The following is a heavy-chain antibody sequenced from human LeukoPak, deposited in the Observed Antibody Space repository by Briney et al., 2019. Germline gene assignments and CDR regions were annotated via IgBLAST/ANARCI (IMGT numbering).Heavy chain of an antibody. J-gene: IGHJ6*02. CDR1: GFTFSSYA. V-gene: IGHV3-30-3*01. CDR3: AKDSDGMDV. Sequence: GGSLRLSCAASGFTFSSYAMHWVRQAPGKGLEWVAVISYDGSNRYYADSVKGRFTISRDNSKNTLYLQMNSLRAEDTAVYYCAKDSDGMDVWGQGTTVTVSS. CDR2: ISYDGSNR.